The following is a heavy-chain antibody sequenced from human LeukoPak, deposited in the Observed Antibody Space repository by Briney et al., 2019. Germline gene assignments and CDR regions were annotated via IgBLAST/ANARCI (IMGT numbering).Heavy chain of an antibody. CDR3: ARSSEGRYYYDSSSFSYYYYYMDV. V-gene: IGHV4-59*01. J-gene: IGHJ6*03. D-gene: IGHD3-22*01. Sequence: PSETLSVTCTGSGDSISSYYWSWIRQPPGKGLEWIGYIYYSGSTYYNPSLRSRVTISVDTSKNQFSLKLSSVTAADTAVYYCARSSEGRYYYDSSSFSYYYYYMDVWGKGTTVTISS. CDR1: GDSISSYY. CDR2: IYYSGST.